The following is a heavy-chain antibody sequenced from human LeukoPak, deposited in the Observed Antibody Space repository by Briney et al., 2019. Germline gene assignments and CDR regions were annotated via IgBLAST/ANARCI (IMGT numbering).Heavy chain of an antibody. Sequence: PGGSLRLSCAGSGFNFGHYWMSWVRQTPGKGLEWVANIKQDGNEKFYVDSVRGRFNIFRENAKNSLYLQMNSLRAEDTAVYYCARARRDGNTGLAFDIWGQGTMVTVSS. J-gene: IGHJ3*02. CDR1: GFNFGHYW. D-gene: IGHD5-24*01. CDR3: ARARRDGNTGLAFDI. V-gene: IGHV3-7*01. CDR2: IKQDGNEK.